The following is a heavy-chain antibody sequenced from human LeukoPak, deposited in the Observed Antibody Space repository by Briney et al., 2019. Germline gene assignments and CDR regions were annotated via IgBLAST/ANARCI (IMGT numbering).Heavy chain of an antibody. D-gene: IGHD6-6*01. CDR1: GYTFTGYY. V-gene: IGHV1-2*02. Sequence: ASVKVSCKASGYTFTGYYMHWVRQAPGQGLEWMGWINPNIGDTKYAQNFQGRVTVTRDTSISTVYMELSRLRSDDTAVYYCAREGSGSSSSNDAFDIWGQGTMVTVSS. CDR3: AREGSGSSSSNDAFDI. CDR2: INPNIGDT. J-gene: IGHJ3*02.